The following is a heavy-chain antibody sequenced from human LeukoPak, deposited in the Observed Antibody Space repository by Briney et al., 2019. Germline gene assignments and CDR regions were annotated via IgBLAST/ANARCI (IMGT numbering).Heavy chain of an antibody. J-gene: IGHJ5*02. CDR3: ARGPDECSGGSCYSVWFDP. CDR1: GGTFSSYA. CDR2: IIPIFGTA. Sequence: GASVKVSCKASGGTFSSYAISWVRQAPGQGLEWMGGIIPIFGTANYAQKFQGRVTITADKSTSTAYMELSSLRSEDTAVYYCARGPDECSGGSCYSVWFDPWGQGTLVTVSS. D-gene: IGHD2-15*01. V-gene: IGHV1-69*06.